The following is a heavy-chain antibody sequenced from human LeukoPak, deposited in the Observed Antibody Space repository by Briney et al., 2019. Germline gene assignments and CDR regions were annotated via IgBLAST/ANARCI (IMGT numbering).Heavy chain of an antibody. CDR2: IYSGGST. CDR3: ARRAGDYSHPYDY. J-gene: IGHJ4*02. V-gene: IGHV3-53*01. Sequence: PGGSLRLSCAASGFTVSSNYMSWVRQAPGKGLEWVSVIYSGGSTYYADSVKGRFTISRDNSKNPLYIQMNSLRAEDTAVFYCARRAGDYSHPYDYWGQGTLVTVSS. CDR1: GFTVSSNY. D-gene: IGHD3-22*01.